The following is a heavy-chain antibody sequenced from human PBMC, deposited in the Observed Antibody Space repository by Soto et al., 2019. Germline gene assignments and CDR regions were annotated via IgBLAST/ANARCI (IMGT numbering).Heavy chain of an antibody. V-gene: IGHV4-31*03. D-gene: IGHD6-6*01. CDR2: ISYSGRT. Sequence: QVQLQESGPGLVKPSQTLSLTCTVFGGSISSGPYYWSWIRQHPGKGLEWIGYISYSGRTYYNPYSKTRITRVAETPETPNNQLLLSVSAAATADYSCDCSDTSSSAGIFDYWGQGTLVTVSS. J-gene: IGHJ4*02. CDR3: DCSDTSSSAGIFDY. CDR1: GGSISSGPYY.